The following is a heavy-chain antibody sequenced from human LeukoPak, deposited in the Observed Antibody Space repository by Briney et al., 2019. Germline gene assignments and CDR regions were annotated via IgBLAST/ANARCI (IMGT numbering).Heavy chain of an antibody. CDR1: GYTFTGYY. CDR2: INPNSGGT. CDR3: AREVYCGGDCYKPYYFDY. Sequence: ASVKVSCKASGYTFTGYYMHWVRQAPGQGLEWMGWINPNSGGTNCAQKFQGRVTMTRDTSISTAYMELSRLRSDDTAVYYCAREVYCGGDCYKPYYFDYWGQGTLVTVSS. J-gene: IGHJ4*02. D-gene: IGHD2-21*02. V-gene: IGHV1-2*02.